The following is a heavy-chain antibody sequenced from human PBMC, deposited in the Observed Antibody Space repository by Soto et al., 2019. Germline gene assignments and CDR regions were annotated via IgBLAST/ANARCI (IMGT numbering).Heavy chain of an antibody. V-gene: IGHV3-53*01. CDR1: GFAVSSKY. D-gene: IGHD6-19*01. CDR3: VQTTGWPGFDF. CDR2: IYGGATT. Sequence: EVQLVESGGGQIQPGGSLRLSCAASGFAVSSKYMTWVRQAPGKGLEWVSVIYGGATTYYADSVKGRFTISRDTSTNSLYLQMNSLRAEDTAVYYCVQTTGWPGFDFWGQGTLVTVSS. J-gene: IGHJ4*02.